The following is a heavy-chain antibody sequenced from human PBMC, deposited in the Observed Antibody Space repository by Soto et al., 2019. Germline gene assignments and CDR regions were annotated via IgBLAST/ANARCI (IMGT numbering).Heavy chain of an antibody. J-gene: IGHJ4*02. V-gene: IGHV3-33*06. D-gene: IGHD6-19*01. CDR3: AKDLEVVPAASYSSGWLDY. CDR1: GFTFSSYG. Sequence: PGGSLRLSCAASGFTFSSYGMHWVRQAPGKGLEWVAVIWYDGSNKYYADSVKGRFTISRDNSKNTLYLQMDSLRAEDTAVYYCAKDLEVVPAASYSSGWLDYWGQGTLVTVSS. CDR2: IWYDGSNK.